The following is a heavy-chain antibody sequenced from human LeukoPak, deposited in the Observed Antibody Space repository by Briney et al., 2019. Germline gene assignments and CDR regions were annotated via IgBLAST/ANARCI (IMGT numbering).Heavy chain of an antibody. Sequence: GGSLRLSCAASGFTFSSYSMNWVRQAPGKGLEWVSSISSSSSYIYYADSVKGRFTISRDNAKNSLYLQMNSLRAEDTAVYYCATELTTTPLGGMDVWGQGTTVTVSS. CDR2: ISSSSSYI. V-gene: IGHV3-21*01. CDR1: GFTFSSYS. CDR3: ATELTTTPLGGMDV. J-gene: IGHJ6*02. D-gene: IGHD1-1*01.